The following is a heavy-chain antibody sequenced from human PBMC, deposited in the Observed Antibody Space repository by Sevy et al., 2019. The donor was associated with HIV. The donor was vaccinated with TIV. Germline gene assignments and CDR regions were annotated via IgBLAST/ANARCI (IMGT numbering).Heavy chain of an antibody. CDR3: ARAPGIAVAAMXXXXXXX. Sequence: ASVKVSCKASGYTFTXYGISWVRQAPGQGLEWMGWISAYNGKTNYAQKLQGRVTMTTDTSTSTAYMELRSLRSDDTAVCYCARAPGIAVAAMXXXXXXXWGXXTLVTVSS. CDR1: GYTFTXYG. CDR2: ISAYNGKT. D-gene: IGHD6-19*01. J-gene: IGHJ4*01. V-gene: IGHV1-18*01.